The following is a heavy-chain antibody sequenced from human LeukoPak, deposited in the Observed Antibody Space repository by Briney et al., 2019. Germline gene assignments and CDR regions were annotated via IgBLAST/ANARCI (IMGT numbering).Heavy chain of an antibody. CDR1: GFTFSSYG. Sequence: GGSLRLSCAASGFTFSSYGMHWVRQVPGKGLEWVAFIRYDGSNKYYADSVKGRFTISRDNSENTLYLQMNSLRAEDTAVYYCAKDFLRYYGDYRWFDPWGQGTLVTVSS. D-gene: IGHD4-17*01. CDR2: IRYDGSNK. J-gene: IGHJ5*02. V-gene: IGHV3-30*02. CDR3: AKDFLRYYGDYRWFDP.